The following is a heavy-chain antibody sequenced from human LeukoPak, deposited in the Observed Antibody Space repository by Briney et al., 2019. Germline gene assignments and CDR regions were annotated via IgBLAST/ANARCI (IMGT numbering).Heavy chain of an antibody. V-gene: IGHV3-21*01. Sequence: GGSLRLSCAASGFTFSSYSMNWVRQAPGKGLEWVSSISSSSSYIYYADSVKGRFTITRDNAKNSVYLQMNSLRAEDTAVYYCARDGSGFDYWGPGNLVTVSS. CDR3: ARDGSGFDY. CDR2: ISSSSSYI. CDR1: GFTFSSYS. J-gene: IGHJ4*02. D-gene: IGHD2-15*01.